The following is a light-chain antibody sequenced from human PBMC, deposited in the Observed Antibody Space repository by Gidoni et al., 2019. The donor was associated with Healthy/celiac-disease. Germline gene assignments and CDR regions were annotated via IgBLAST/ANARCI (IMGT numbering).Light chain of an antibody. CDR1: QSVLYSSNNKNY. V-gene: IGKV4-1*01. J-gene: IGKJ2*01. Sequence: DIVMTQSPDSMAVSLGERATINCKSSQSVLYSSNNKNYLAWYQQKPGQPPKLLIYWASTRESGVPDRFSGSGSGTDFTLTISSLQAEYVAVYYCQQYYSTPRYTFXXXTKLEIK. CDR3: QQYYSTPRYT. CDR2: WAS.